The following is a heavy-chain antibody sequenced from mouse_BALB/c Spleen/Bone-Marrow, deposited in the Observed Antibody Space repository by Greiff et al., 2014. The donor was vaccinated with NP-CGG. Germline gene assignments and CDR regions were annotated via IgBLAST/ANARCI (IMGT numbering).Heavy chain of an antibody. V-gene: IGHV7-3*02. CDR3: ARDENVGIYWYFDV. Sequence: DVKLVESGGGSVQPGGSLRLSCATSGFTSTDYYMSWVRQPPGKALEWLGFIRNKANGYTTEYSASVKGRFTISRDNSQRILYLQMNTLRAEDSATYYCARDENVGIYWYFDVWGAGTTVIVSS. CDR1: GFTSTDYY. J-gene: IGHJ1*01. CDR2: IRNKANGYTT.